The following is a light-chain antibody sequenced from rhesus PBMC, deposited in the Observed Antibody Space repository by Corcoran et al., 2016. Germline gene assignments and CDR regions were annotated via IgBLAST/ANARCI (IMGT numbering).Light chain of an antibody. J-gene: IGKJ4*01. CDR2: DAS. CDR3: QQESNWPVT. Sequence: DIVMTQSPATLSVSPGERAILSCRASQSVNYNLAWFQQKPGQAPRLLIYDASTRATGVPARFSASGSGTDFTPTISSLDPEDVGVYYCQQESNWPVTFGGGTKVDI. V-gene: IGKV3-35*01. CDR1: QSVNYN.